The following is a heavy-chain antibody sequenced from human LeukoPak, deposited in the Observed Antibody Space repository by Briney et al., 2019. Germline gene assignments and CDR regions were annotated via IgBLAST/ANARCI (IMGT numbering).Heavy chain of an antibody. Sequence: QPGGSLRLSCGASGFIFRTYAMHRVRQAPGKGLEWVSGISWNSGSIGYADSVKGRFTISRDNAKNSLYLQMNSLRAEDTALYYCAKGAHDILTGYWTPKMGYYFDYWGQGTLVTVSS. V-gene: IGHV3-9*01. CDR2: ISWNSGSI. CDR1: GFIFRTYA. J-gene: IGHJ4*02. D-gene: IGHD3-9*01. CDR3: AKGAHDILTGYWTPKMGYYFDY.